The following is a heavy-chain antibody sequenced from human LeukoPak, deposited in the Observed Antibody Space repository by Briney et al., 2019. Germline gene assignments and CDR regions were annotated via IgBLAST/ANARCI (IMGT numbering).Heavy chain of an antibody. CDR1: GFTVSSNY. Sequence: GGSLRLSCAASGFTVSSNYMSWVRQAPGKGLEWVSVIYSGGSTYYADSVKGRFTISRDNSKNTLYLQMNSLRAEDTAVYYCARSPTNTDLARWGQGTLVTVSS. D-gene: IGHD3/OR15-3a*01. CDR2: IYSGGST. J-gene: IGHJ4*02. CDR3: ARSPTNTDLAR. V-gene: IGHV3-53*01.